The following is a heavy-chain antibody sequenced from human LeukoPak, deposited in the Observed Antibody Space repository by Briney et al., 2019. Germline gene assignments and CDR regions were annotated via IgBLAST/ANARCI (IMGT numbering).Heavy chain of an antibody. CDR2: ISWNSGSI. CDR3: AKVGYCSGGSCVY. V-gene: IGHV3-9*01. J-gene: IGHJ4*02. Sequence: PGRSLRLSCAASGFTFDDYAMPWVRQAPGKGLEWVSGISWNSGSIGYADSVKGRFTISRDNAKNSLYLQMNSLRAEDTALYYCAKVGYCSGGSCVYWGQGTLVTVSS. D-gene: IGHD2-15*01. CDR1: GFTFDDYA.